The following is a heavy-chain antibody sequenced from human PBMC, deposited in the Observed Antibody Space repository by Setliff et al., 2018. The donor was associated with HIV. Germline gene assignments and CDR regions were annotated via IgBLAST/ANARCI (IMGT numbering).Heavy chain of an antibody. V-gene: IGHV3-23*01. Sequence: PGGSLRLSCAASGFTFNTNAMSWVRQAPGKGLEWVAVISGSGGSTFYADSVKGRFTISRDNSKNTLYLLMNGLRVEDTAVYYCAKDGISGGAYPPYYFDYWGHGTLVTVSS. CDR2: ISGSGGST. D-gene: IGHD2-15*01. CDR3: AKDGISGGAYPPYYFDY. CDR1: GFTFNTNA. J-gene: IGHJ4*01.